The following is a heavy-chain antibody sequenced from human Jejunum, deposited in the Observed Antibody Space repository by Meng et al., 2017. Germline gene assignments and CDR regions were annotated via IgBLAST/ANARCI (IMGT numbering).Heavy chain of an antibody. CDR2: ISSTSTYI. V-gene: IGHV3-21*01. J-gene: IGHJ5*02. CDR1: GFTFSSYS. CDR3: ARDGHGQAPGFDP. Sequence: EVQLVESGGGLVKAGGYLRLSCAASGFTFSSYSMHWVRQAPGKGLEWVSSISSTSTYIYYADSMKGRFTVSRDNAKNSLQLQMDSLRAEDTAVYYCARDGHGQAPGFDPWGQGTLVTVSS. D-gene: IGHD3/OR15-3a*01.